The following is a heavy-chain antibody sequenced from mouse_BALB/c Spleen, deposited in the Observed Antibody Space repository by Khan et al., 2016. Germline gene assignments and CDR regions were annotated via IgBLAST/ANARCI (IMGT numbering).Heavy chain of an antibody. D-gene: IGHD1-1*01. CDR1: GFDFSRYW. J-gene: IGHJ2*01. Sequence: EVQLQESGGGLVQPGGSLKLSCAASGFDFSRYWMNWVRQAPGKGLEWIGEINPDSSTINYTPSLKDKFIISRDNAKNTLYLQLSKVRSEDTALFYCARLYYYGTSYYWGQGTTLTVSS. V-gene: IGHV4-1*02. CDR3: ARLYYYGTSYY. CDR2: INPDSSTI.